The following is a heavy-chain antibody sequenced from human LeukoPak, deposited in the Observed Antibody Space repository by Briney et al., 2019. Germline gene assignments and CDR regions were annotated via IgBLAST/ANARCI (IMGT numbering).Heavy chain of an antibody. CDR1: GGSFSGYY. CDR2: INHSGST. CDR3: ARAVEMAPRGYYMDV. J-gene: IGHJ6*03. D-gene: IGHD5-24*01. V-gene: IGHV4-34*01. Sequence: SETLSLTCAVYGGSFSGYYWSWIRQPPGKGLERIGEINHSGSTNYNPSLKSRVTISVDTSKNQFSLKLGSVTAADTAVYYCARAVEMAPRGYYMDVWGKGTTVTVSS.